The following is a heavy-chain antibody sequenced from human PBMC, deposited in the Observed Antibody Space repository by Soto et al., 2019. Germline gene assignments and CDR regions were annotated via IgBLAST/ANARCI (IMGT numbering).Heavy chain of an antibody. Sequence: LRRSCAACGFTFRSYSMNWVRQAPGKGLEWVSSISGSGSYIYYADSVKGRFTISRDNDKNSLYLQMNTLRAEDTAVYYCARDRGDYYDSSESWGQGTLVTVSS. CDR1: GFTFRSYS. V-gene: IGHV3-21*01. D-gene: IGHD3-22*01. CDR2: ISGSGSYI. CDR3: ARDRGDYYDSSES. J-gene: IGHJ5*02.